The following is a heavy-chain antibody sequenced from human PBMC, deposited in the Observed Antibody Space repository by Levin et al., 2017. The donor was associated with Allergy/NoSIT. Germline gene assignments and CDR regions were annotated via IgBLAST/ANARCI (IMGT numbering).Heavy chain of an antibody. V-gene: IGHV4-30-4*01. D-gene: IGHD6-19*01. J-gene: IGHJ4*02. CDR2: IYYSGST. Sequence: SQTLSLTCTVSGGSISSGDYYWSWIRQPPGKGLEWIGYIYYSGSTYYNPSLKSRVTISVDTSKNQFSLKLSSVTAADTAVYYCARDGSHSGWFDYWGQGTLVTVSS. CDR1: GGSISSGDYY. CDR3: ARDGSHSGWFDY.